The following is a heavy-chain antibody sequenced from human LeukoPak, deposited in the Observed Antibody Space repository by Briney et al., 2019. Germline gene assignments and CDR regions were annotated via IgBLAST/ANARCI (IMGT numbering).Heavy chain of an antibody. D-gene: IGHD3-10*02. J-gene: IGHJ6*02. CDR3: AKVASVFGELFAYYYGMDV. CDR2: ISGSGGST. Sequence: GGSLRVSCAASGFTFSSYAMSWVRQAPGKGLEWVSAISGSGGSTYYADSVKGRFTISRDNSKNTLYLQMNSLRAEDTAVYYCAKVASVFGELFAYYYGMDVWGQGTTVTVSS. CDR1: GFTFSSYA. V-gene: IGHV3-23*01.